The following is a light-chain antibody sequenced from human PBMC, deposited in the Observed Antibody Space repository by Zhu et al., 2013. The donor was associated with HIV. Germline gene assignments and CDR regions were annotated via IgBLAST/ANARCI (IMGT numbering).Light chain of an antibody. CDR2: DNN. CDR3: GTWDSSLSVWV. CDR1: SSNIGNNY. V-gene: IGLV1-51*01. Sequence: QSVLTQPPSVSAAPGQKVTISCSGGSSNIGNNYVSWYQQLPGTAPKLLIYDNNKRPSGIPDRFSGSTSGTSATLAITGLQTGDEADYYCGTWDSSLSVWVFGGGTKLTVL. J-gene: IGLJ3*02.